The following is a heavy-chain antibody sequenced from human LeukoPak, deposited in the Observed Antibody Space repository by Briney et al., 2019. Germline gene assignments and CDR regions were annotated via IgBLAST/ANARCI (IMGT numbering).Heavy chain of an antibody. Sequence: GGSLRLSCAASGFTFSSHDMHWVRQAPGKGLEWVSSTNSKNEIHNADSVKGRFTISRDNAKNSLYLQMNSLRAEDTAVYYCVRARLTDGGSDYWGQGTLVTVSS. CDR1: GFTFSSHD. CDR2: TNSKNEI. D-gene: IGHD2-15*01. CDR3: VRARLTDGGSDY. J-gene: IGHJ4*02. V-gene: IGHV3-21*06.